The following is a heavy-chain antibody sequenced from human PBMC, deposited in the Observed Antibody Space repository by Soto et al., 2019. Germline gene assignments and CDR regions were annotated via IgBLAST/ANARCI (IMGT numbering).Heavy chain of an antibody. CDR1: GFTFSSYS. Sequence: PGGSLRLSCAASGFTFSSYSMNWVRQAPGKGLEWVSYISSSSSTIYYADSVKGRFTISRDNAKNSLYLQMNSLRDEDTAVYYCARGYYYDSSGYPLDYWGQGTLVTVSS. V-gene: IGHV3-48*02. J-gene: IGHJ4*02. D-gene: IGHD3-22*01. CDR2: ISSSSSTI. CDR3: ARGYYYDSSGYPLDY.